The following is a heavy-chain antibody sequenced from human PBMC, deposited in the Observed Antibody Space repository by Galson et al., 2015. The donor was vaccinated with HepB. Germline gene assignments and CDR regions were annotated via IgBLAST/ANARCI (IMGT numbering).Heavy chain of an antibody. J-gene: IGHJ4*02. CDR1: GFTFSSYG. CDR2: ISYDGNNK. D-gene: IGHD3-22*01. CDR3: AKGSSIVVVTTLDY. V-gene: IGHV3-30*18. Sequence: SLRLSCAASGFTFSSYGLHWVRQAPGKGLEWVAVISYDGNNKYYADSVKGRFTISRDNSKNTLYLQMNSLRAEDTAVYYCAKGSSIVVVTTLDYCGQGTLVTVSS.